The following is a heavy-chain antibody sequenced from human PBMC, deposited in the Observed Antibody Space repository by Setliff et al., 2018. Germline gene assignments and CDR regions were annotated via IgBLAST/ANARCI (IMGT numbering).Heavy chain of an antibody. V-gene: IGHV3-30*02. Sequence: GGSLRLSCAASGFTFSSYGMHWVRQAPGKGLEWVAFIRYDGSNKYYADSVRGRFTISRDISKNTLYLQMNSLRVDDTAVYYCSSYLVSWGQGALVTVSS. CDR3: SSYLVS. J-gene: IGHJ4*02. CDR1: GFTFSSYG. D-gene: IGHD2-21*01. CDR2: IRYDGSNK.